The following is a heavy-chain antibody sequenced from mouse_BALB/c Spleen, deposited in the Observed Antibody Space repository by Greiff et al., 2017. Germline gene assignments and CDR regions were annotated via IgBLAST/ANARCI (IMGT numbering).Heavy chain of an antibody. CDR3: ARVPDGYYAWFAY. CDR2: ISSGGST. J-gene: IGHJ3*01. D-gene: IGHD2-3*01. V-gene: IGHV5-6-5*01. Sequence: EVHLVESGGGLVKPGGSLKLSCAASGFTFSSNAMSWVRQTPEKRLEWVASISSGGSTYYPDSVKGRFTISRDNARNILYLQMSSLRSEDTAMYYCARVPDGYYAWFAYWGQGTLVTVSA. CDR1: GFTFSSNA.